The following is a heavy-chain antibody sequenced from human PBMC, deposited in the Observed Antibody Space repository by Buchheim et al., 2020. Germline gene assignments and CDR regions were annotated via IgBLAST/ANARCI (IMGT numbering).Heavy chain of an antibody. CDR1: GFTFSSYG. V-gene: IGHV3-30*18. CDR3: AKDSADVWSGYYKAWYFQH. CDR2: ISYDGSNK. J-gene: IGHJ1*01. Sequence: QVQLVESGGGVVQPGRSLRLSCAASGFTFSSYGMHWVRQAPGKGLEWVAVISYDGSNKYYADSVKGRFTISRDNSKNTLYLQMNSLRAEDTAVYYCAKDSADVWSGYYKAWYFQHWGQGTL. D-gene: IGHD3-3*01.